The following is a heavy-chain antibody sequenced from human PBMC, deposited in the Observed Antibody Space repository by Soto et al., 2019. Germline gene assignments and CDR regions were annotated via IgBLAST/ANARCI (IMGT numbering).Heavy chain of an antibody. CDR2: IIPILGIA. D-gene: IGHD4-4*01. CDR1: GGTFSSYT. CDR3: ARGARVSNYSPFDY. Sequence: QVQLVQSGAEVKKPGSSVKVSCKASGGTFSSYTISWVRQAPGQGLEWMGRIIPILGIANYAQKFQGRVTITADKSTSTAYMELSSLRSEDTAVYYWARGARVSNYSPFDYWGQGTLVTVSS. J-gene: IGHJ4*02. V-gene: IGHV1-69*02.